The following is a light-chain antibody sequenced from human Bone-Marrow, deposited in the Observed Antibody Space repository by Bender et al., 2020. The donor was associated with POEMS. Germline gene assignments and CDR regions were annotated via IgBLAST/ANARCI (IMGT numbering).Light chain of an antibody. CDR1: SSDVGGYNY. CDR3: CSYAGSSTPVV. CDR2: DVT. V-gene: IGLV2-14*01. J-gene: IGLJ2*01. Sequence: QSALTQTASVSGSPGQSITISCTGTSSDVGGYNYVSWYQQHPGKAPKLMIYDVTNRPSGVSNRFSGSKSGDTASLTISGLQAEDEADYYCCSYAGSSTPVVFGGGTKLTVL.